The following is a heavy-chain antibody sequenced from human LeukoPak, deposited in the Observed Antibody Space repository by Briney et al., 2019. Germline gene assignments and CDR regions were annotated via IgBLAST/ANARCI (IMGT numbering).Heavy chain of an antibody. CDR2: ITYDESNK. D-gene: IGHD1-26*01. J-gene: IGHJ4*02. CDR1: GFTFSSYA. Sequence: GGSLRLSCAASGFTFSSYAMPWVRQAPGKGLEWVAVITYDESNKDYVDSVKGRFTISRDNSKNTLYLQMNSLRAEDTAVYYCAKDEYSGSYQDYWGQGTLVTVSS. V-gene: IGHV3-30*18. CDR3: AKDEYSGSYQDY.